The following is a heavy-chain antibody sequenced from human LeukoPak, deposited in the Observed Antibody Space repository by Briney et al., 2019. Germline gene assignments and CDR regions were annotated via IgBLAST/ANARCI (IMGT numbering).Heavy chain of an antibody. J-gene: IGHJ4*02. CDR2: MNPNSGNT. V-gene: IGHV1-8*01. Sequence: ASVKVSCKASGYTFTSYDINWVRQATGQGLEWMGWMNPNSGNTGYAQKFRGRVTMTRNTSISTAYMELSSLRSEDTAVYYCAMDYGDQPPGNDYWGQGTLVTVSS. D-gene: IGHD4-17*01. CDR3: AMDYGDQPPGNDY. CDR1: GYTFTSYD.